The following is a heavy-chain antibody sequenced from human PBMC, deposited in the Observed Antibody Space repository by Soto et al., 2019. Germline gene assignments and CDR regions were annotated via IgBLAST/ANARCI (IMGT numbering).Heavy chain of an antibody. J-gene: IGHJ5*02. D-gene: IGHD2-21*02. Sequence: GESLKISCKGSGYSFTSYWIGWVRQMPGKGLEWMGIIYPGDSDTRYSPFFQGQVTISADKSISTAYLQWSSLKASDTAMYYCARHVVTAAPWFDPWGQGTLVTVSS. CDR1: GYSFTSYW. CDR3: ARHVVTAAPWFDP. V-gene: IGHV5-51*01. CDR2: IYPGDSDT.